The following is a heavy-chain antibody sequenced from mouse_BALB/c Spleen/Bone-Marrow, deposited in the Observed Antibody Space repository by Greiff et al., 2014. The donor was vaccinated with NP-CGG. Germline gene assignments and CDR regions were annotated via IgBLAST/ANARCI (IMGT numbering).Heavy chain of an antibody. Sequence: EVKLVESGTVLARPGASVKMSCKASGYSFTSYWMHWVKQRPGQGLEWIGAIYPGNSDTSYNQKFKGKAKLTAVTSASTAYMELSSLKNEDSAVYYCTNGYDYYAMDYWGQGTSVTVSS. D-gene: IGHD2-2*01. CDR1: GYSFTSYW. J-gene: IGHJ4*01. V-gene: IGHV1-5*01. CDR3: TNGYDYYAMDY. CDR2: IYPGNSDT.